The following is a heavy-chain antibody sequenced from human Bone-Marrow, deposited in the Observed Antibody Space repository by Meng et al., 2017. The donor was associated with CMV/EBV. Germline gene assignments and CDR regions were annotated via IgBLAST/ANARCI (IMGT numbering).Heavy chain of an antibody. D-gene: IGHD2-2*01. V-gene: IGHV4-34*01. Sequence: GSLRLSCAVYGGSFSGYYWSWIRQPPGKGLEWIGEINHSGSTNYNPSLKSRVTISVDTSKNQFSLKLSSVTAADTAVYYCARGIVVVPAAIVANWFDPWGQGTLV. CDR3: ARGIVVVPAAIVANWFDP. J-gene: IGHJ5*02. CDR1: GGSFSGYY. CDR2: INHSGST.